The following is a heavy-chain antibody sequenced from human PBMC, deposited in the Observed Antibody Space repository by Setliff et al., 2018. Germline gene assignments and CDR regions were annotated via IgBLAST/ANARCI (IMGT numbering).Heavy chain of an antibody. CDR1: GASVSGNSYY. Sequence: SETLSLTCTVSGASVSGNSYYWGWIRQPPGKGLEWIGSMYYGGGGSTYYNASLKSRVTISVDTSKNQFSLNLTSVTAADTAVYYCARVGSGWYYFGYWGQGTLVTVSS. D-gene: IGHD6-19*01. CDR2: MYYGGGGST. V-gene: IGHV4-39*01. CDR3: ARVGSGWYYFGY. J-gene: IGHJ4*02.